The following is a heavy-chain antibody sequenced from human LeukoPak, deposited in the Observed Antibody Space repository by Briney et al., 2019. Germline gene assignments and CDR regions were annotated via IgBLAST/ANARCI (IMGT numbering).Heavy chain of an antibody. V-gene: IGHV1-18*01. D-gene: IGHD3-22*01. CDR1: GYTFTSYG. CDR2: ISAYNGNT. CDR3: ARYYDSSGYIPFDY. Sequence: ASVKVSCKASGYTFTSYGISWVRQAPGQGLEWMGWISAYNGNTNYAQKLQGRVTMTADTSTSTAYMELRSLRSDDTAVYYCARYYDSSGYIPFDYWGQGTLVTVSS. J-gene: IGHJ4*02.